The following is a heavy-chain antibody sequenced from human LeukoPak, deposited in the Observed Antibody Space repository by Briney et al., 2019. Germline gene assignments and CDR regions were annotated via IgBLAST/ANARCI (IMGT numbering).Heavy chain of an antibody. CDR3: AKDSRSHDAFDI. CDR1: GFTFCAYA. Sequence: TGGSLRLSCAASGFTFCAYAMHGVRQAPGKGLEWGSGISWNSGSIGYADSVKGRFTISRDNAKNSLYLQMNSLRYEDTALYYCAKDSRSHDAFDIWGQGTMVTVSS. V-gene: IGHV3-9*01. CDR2: ISWNSGSI. J-gene: IGHJ3*02.